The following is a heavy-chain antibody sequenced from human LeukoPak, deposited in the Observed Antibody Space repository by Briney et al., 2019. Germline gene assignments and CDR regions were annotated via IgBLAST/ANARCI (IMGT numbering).Heavy chain of an antibody. J-gene: IGHJ4*02. Sequence: GGSLRLSCAASGFTFSNYNMNWVRQAPGKGLEWVSPISSSSTYMYYADSVKGRFTISRDNAKNSLYLQMNSLRAEDTAVYYCAEVARSGYWGQGTLVTVSS. CDR2: ISSSSTYM. CDR1: GFTFSNYN. CDR3: AEVARSGY. V-gene: IGHV3-21*01. D-gene: IGHD5-12*01.